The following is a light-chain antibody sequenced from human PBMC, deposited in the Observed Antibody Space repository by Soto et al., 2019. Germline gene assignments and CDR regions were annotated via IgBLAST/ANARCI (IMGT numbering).Light chain of an antibody. V-gene: IGLV2-11*01. CDR3: SSYAGSYILGV. CDR1: SSDVGGYIY. Sequence: SVLTQPRSVSGSPGQSVTISCTGSSSDVGGYIYVSWYQQHPGKAPKLMVYDVTKRPSGVPARFSGSKSGNTASLTISGLQADDEADYYCSSYAGSYILGVFGTGTKVTVL. CDR2: DVT. J-gene: IGLJ1*01.